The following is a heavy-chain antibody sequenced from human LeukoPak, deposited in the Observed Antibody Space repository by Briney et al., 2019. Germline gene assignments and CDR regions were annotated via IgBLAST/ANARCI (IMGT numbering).Heavy chain of an antibody. Sequence: GGSLRLSCAAAGFTFSNAWMSWVRQAPGKGLEWVGRIKSKTDGGTTDYAAPVKGRFTISRDDSKNTLYLQMNSLKTEDTAVYYCTTDRGPEAFDIWGQGTMVTVSS. J-gene: IGHJ3*02. D-gene: IGHD3-10*01. CDR1: GFTFSNAW. CDR2: IKSKTDGGTT. V-gene: IGHV3-15*01. CDR3: TTDRGPEAFDI.